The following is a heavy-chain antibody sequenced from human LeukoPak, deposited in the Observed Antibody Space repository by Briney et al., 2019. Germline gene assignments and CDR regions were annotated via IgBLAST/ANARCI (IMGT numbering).Heavy chain of an antibody. D-gene: IGHD6-13*01. J-gene: IGHJ5*02. Sequence: SETLSLTCAVYGGSFSGYYWSWIRQPPGKGLEWIGEINHSGSTNYNPSLKSRVTISVDTSKNQFSLKLSSVTAADTAVYYCARGWVSSSWRDINWFDPWGQGTLVTVSS. CDR1: GGSFSGYY. CDR3: ARGWVSSSWRDINWFDP. CDR2: INHSGST. V-gene: IGHV4-34*01.